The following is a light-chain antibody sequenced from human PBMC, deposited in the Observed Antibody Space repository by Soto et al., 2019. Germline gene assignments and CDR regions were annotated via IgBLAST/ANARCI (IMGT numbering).Light chain of an antibody. Sequence: QSVLTQPASVSGSPGQSITISCTGTSSDVGRYPYVSWYQQHPAKAPKIMIYDVNLRPSGVSTRFSGSKSGNTAYLTISGLQAEVEAHYYCTSYTTKSTVVFGGGTKLTVL. CDR3: TSYTTKSTVV. J-gene: IGLJ2*01. CDR2: DVN. CDR1: SSDVGRYPY. V-gene: IGLV2-14*03.